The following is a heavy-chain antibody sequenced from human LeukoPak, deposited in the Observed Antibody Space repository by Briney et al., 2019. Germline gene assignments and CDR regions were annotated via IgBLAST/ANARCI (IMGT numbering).Heavy chain of an antibody. J-gene: IGHJ4*02. V-gene: IGHV4-31*03. D-gene: IGHD3-3*01. CDR3: ARAGGFFSPFGY. Sequence: SETLSLTCTVSGGSISSGGYYWSWIRQHPGKGLEWIGYIYYSGSTYYNPSLKSRVAISVDTSKNQFSLKLSSVTAADTAVYYCARAGGFFSPFGYWGQGTLVTVSS. CDR2: IYYSGST. CDR1: GGSISSGGYY.